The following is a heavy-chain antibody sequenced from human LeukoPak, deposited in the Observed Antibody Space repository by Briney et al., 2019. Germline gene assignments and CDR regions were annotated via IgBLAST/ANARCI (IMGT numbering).Heavy chain of an antibody. D-gene: IGHD1-1*01. Sequence: ASVKVSCKASGYTFTGYYMHWVRQAPGQGLEWMGWINPNSGGTNYAQKFQGWVTMTRDTSISTAYVELSRLRSDDTAVYYCARITHDGYGMDVWGQGTTVTVSS. CDR2: INPNSGGT. J-gene: IGHJ6*02. CDR3: ARITHDGYGMDV. V-gene: IGHV1-2*04. CDR1: GYTFTGYY.